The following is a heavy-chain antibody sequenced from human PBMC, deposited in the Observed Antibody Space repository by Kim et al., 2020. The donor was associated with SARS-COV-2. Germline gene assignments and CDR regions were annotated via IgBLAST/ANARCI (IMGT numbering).Heavy chain of an antibody. CDR2: IYPGDSDT. CDR3: ASSYGSGSYYLYFDY. J-gene: IGHJ4*02. Sequence: GESLKISCKGSGYSFTSYWIGWVRQMPGKGLEWMGIIYPGDSDTRYSPSFQGQVTISADKSISTAYLQWSSLKASDTAMYYCASSYGSGSYYLYFDYWGQGTLVTVSS. V-gene: IGHV5-51*01. D-gene: IGHD3-10*01. CDR1: GYSFTSYW.